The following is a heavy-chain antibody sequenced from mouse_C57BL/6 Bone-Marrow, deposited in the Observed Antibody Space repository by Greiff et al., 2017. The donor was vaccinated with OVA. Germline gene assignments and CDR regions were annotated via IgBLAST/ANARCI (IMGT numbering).Heavy chain of an antibody. V-gene: IGHV5-9*01. CDR1: GFTFSSYT. CDR2: ISGGGGNT. Sequence: EVQLVESGGGLVKPGGSLKLSCAASGFTFSSYTMSWVRQTPEKRLEWVATISGGGGNTYYPDSVKGRFTISRDNAKNTLCLQMSSLKSEDSALYYCARFGYYDRLAYWGQGTLVTVSA. J-gene: IGHJ3*01. CDR3: ARFGYYDRLAY. D-gene: IGHD2-3*01.